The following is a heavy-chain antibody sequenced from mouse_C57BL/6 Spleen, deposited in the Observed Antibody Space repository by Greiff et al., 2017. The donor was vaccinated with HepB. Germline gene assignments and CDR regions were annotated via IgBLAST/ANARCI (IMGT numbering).Heavy chain of an antibody. CDR3: ARNYYGSSPSWFAY. CDR1: GYTFTSYG. Sequence: QVQLQHSGAELARPGASVKLSCKASGYTFTSYGISWVKQRTGQGLEWIGEIYPRSGNTYYNEKFKGKATLTADKSSSTAYMELRSLTSEDSAVYFCARNYYGSSPSWFAYWGQGTLVTVSA. V-gene: IGHV1-81*01. D-gene: IGHD1-1*01. CDR2: IYPRSGNT. J-gene: IGHJ3*01.